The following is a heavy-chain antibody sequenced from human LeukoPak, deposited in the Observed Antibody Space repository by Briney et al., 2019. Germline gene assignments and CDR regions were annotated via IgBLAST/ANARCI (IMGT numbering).Heavy chain of an antibody. D-gene: IGHD6-13*01. J-gene: IGHJ4*02. V-gene: IGHV1-18*01. Sequence: ASVKVSCKASGYTFTSYGISWVRQAPGQGLEWMGWISAYNGNTNYAQKLQGRVTMTTDTYTSTAYMELRSLRSDDTAVYYCASSKPYSSSWYYFDYWGQGTLVTVSS. CDR1: GYTFTSYG. CDR2: ISAYNGNT. CDR3: ASSKPYSSSWYYFDY.